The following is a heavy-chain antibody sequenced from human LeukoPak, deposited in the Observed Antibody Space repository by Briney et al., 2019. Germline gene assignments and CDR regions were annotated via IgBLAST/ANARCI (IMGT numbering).Heavy chain of an antibody. J-gene: IGHJ4*01. Sequence: SETLSLTCTVSGGSIRSSSYYWGWIRQPPGKGLEWIGSIYYSGSTYYNASLKSRGTISVDTSKNQFSLKLNSVTAADTAVYFCARQVVAVAGTGYFDYWGHGTLVTVSS. CDR2: IYYSGST. D-gene: IGHD6-19*01. V-gene: IGHV4-39*01. CDR3: ARQVVAVAGTGYFDY. CDR1: GGSIRSSSYY.